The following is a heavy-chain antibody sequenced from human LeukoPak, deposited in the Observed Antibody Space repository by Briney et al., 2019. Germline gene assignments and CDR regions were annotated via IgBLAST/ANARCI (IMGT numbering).Heavy chain of an antibody. D-gene: IGHD2-2*02. Sequence: GESLRLSCATSGFTFSFYGMHWVRQAPGKGLGWVAFIQYDGSYKFYADSVQGRFSIPRDNSKDTLFLQMNSLRADDTAVYYCAKTSDQLLYSKFDYWGQGTLVTVSS. CDR2: IQYDGSYK. V-gene: IGHV3-30*02. CDR1: GFTFSFYG. J-gene: IGHJ4*02. CDR3: AKTSDQLLYSKFDY.